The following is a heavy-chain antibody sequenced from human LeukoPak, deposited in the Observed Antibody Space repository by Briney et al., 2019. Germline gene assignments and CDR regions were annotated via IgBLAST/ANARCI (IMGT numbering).Heavy chain of an antibody. J-gene: IGHJ4*02. CDR1: GFTFTSYS. Sequence: PGGSLRLSCAASGFTFTSYSMTWVRQAPGKGLEWVSSISGSGLRPYYADSVKGRFTVSRDNSKSTLYLQMSSLRAEDTAVYYCAREGVRYCGGDCYPDYWGQGTLVTVSS. CDR2: ISGSGLRP. V-gene: IGHV3-23*01. CDR3: AREGVRYCGGDCYPDY. D-gene: IGHD2-21*02.